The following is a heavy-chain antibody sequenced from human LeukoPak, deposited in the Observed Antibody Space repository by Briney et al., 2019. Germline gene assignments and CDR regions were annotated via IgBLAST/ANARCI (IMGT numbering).Heavy chain of an antibody. Sequence: SETLSLTCVVSGGSISPYYWSWIRQSPGKGLEWIGYIDPSGSASYNPSLKSRVTVFVDTSKNLFSLILTSVSASDTAIYYCARDHWLFSSKTWYYYGMDVWGQGTTVTVSS. CDR3: ARDHWLFSSKTWYYYGMDV. CDR1: GGSISPYY. CDR2: IDPSGSA. V-gene: IGHV4-59*01. J-gene: IGHJ6*02. D-gene: IGHD3-9*01.